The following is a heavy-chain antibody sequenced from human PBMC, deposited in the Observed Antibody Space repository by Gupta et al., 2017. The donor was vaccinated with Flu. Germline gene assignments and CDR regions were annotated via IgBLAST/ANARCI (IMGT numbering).Heavy chain of an antibody. D-gene: IGHD3-22*01. CDR3: ARMNSNYYDSSGYYSHYFDY. Sequence: QVQLQELGPGLVKPSQTLSLTCTVSGGSISSGGYYWSWIRQHPGKGLEWIGYIYYSGSTYYNPSLKSRVTISVDTSKNQFSLKLSSVTAADTAVYYCARMNSNYYDSSGYYSHYFDYWGQGTLVTVSS. CDR2: IYYSGST. J-gene: IGHJ4*02. V-gene: IGHV4-31*03. CDR1: GGSISSGGYY.